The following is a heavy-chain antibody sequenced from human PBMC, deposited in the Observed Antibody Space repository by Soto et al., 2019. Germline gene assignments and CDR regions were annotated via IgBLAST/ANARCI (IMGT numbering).Heavy chain of an antibody. V-gene: IGHV3-11*01. CDR3: LRPYFFDY. CDR2: ISEDGATI. J-gene: IGHJ4*02. Sequence: PGGSLRLSCTASGFTFSDYYMSWIRQAPGKGLEWISFISEDGATIYYADSVKGRFTVSRDNAKNSLFLQMNSLRVDDTAVYYCLRPYFFDYWGQGTLVTVSS. CDR1: GFTFSDYY.